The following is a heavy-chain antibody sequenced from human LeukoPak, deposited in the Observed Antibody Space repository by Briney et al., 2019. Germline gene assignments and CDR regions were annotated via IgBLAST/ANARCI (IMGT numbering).Heavy chain of an antibody. CDR1: GGSISNSRYY. CDR2: IYYSGAT. CDR3: ASLNNDGWYIDN. J-gene: IGHJ4*02. Sequence: PSETLSLTCSVSGGSISNSRYYWGWLRQPPGKGLEWIGSIYYSGATNSNPSLRSKSNISVDTHKNQFTLKLGSVTDAATAVYYCASLNNDGWYIDNWGQGTLVTVSS. V-gene: IGHV4-39*01. D-gene: IGHD1/OR15-1a*01.